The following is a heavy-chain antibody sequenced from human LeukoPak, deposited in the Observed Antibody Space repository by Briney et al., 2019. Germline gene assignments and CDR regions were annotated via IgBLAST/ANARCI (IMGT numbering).Heavy chain of an antibody. CDR2: ISGSGGST. CDR1: GFTFSSYA. Sequence: PGGSLRLSCAASGFTFSSYAMSWVRQAPGKGLEWVSAISGSGGSTYCADSVKGRFTTSRDNSKNTLYLQMNSLRAEDTAVYYCAKDLEIVVVPAAMFDYWGQGTLVTVSS. V-gene: IGHV3-23*01. D-gene: IGHD2-2*01. J-gene: IGHJ4*02. CDR3: AKDLEIVVVPAAMFDY.